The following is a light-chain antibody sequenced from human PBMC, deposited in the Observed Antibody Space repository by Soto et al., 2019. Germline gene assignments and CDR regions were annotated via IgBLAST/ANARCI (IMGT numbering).Light chain of an antibody. CDR3: SSYGGFNNVL. V-gene: IGLV2-8*01. Sequence: QSALTQPPSASGSPGQSATISCTGTSSDVGDYDYVSWYQQHPGKAPKLMIYEVSKRPSGVHDRFSCSKSGNTASLTVSGLQTEDEADYYCSSYGGFNNVLFGGGTKRTVL. CDR1: SSDVGDYDY. J-gene: IGLJ2*01. CDR2: EVS.